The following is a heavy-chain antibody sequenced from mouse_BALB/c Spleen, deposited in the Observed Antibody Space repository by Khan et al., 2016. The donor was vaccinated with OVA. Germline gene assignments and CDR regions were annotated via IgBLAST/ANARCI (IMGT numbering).Heavy chain of an antibody. CDR3: ARHGGTGYFDF. Sequence: EVELVESGGGLVQPGGSLKFSCAASGFTFSHYSMSWIRRTPEKRLEWVAYITNGGGSTYYADTAKGRFTISRDNAKNTLYLQMRSLKSGDTAMYYCARHGGTGYFDFWGQGTTLTVSS. D-gene: IGHD2-14*01. J-gene: IGHJ2*01. CDR2: ITNGGGST. CDR1: GFTFSHYS. V-gene: IGHV5-12-2*01.